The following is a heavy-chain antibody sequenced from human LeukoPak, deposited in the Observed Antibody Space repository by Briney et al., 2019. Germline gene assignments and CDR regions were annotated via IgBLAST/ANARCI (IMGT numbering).Heavy chain of an antibody. CDR3: ARDGRPLHSNYADYFDY. Sequence: PGGSLRLSCAASGFTFSSYWMTWVRQAPGKGLEWVANIKQDGSEKYYVNSVKVRFTISRDNAKNSLYLQMNSLRAEDTAIYYCARDGRPLHSNYADYFDYWGQGTLVTVSS. J-gene: IGHJ4*02. CDR1: GFTFSSYW. D-gene: IGHD4-11*01. CDR2: IKQDGSEK. V-gene: IGHV3-7*01.